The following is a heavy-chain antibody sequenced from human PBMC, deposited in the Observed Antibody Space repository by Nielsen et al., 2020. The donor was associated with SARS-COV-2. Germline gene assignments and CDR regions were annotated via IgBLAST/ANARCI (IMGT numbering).Heavy chain of an antibody. CDR1: GFTFSTYG. CDR3: AKEGPGSAIFGIVTSNFDH. Sequence: GGSLRLSCAASGFTFSTYGIHWVRQAPGKGLEWASCINDSGDSTYYTDSVKGRFTISRDNSKNTLYLEMNSLRAEDTALYYCAKEGPGSAIFGIVTSNFDHLGQGTLVTVSS. D-gene: IGHD3-3*01. V-gene: IGHV3-23*01. J-gene: IGHJ4*02. CDR2: INDSGDST.